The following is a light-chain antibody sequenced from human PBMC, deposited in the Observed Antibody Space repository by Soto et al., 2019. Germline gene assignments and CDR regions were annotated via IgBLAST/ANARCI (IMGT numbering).Light chain of an antibody. CDR3: CSYAGGSTYVV. J-gene: IGLJ2*01. V-gene: IGLV2-23*02. Sequence: QSALTQPASVSGSPGQSITISCTGTSSDVGSYNLVSWYQQHPGKAPKLMIYEVSQRPSGVSNRFSGSKSGNTASLTISGLQAEDEADYYCCSYAGGSTYVVFGGGTKVTVL. CDR2: EVS. CDR1: SSDVGSYNL.